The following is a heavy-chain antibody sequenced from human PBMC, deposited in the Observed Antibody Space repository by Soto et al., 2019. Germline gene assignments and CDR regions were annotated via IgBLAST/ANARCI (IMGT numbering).Heavy chain of an antibody. CDR1: GFTFSSYS. CDR2: ISYDGSNK. V-gene: IGHV3-30-3*01. Sequence: GGSLRLSCAASGFTFSSYSMHWVRQAPGKGLEWVAVISYDGSNKYYADSVKGRFTISRDNSKNTLYLQMNSLRAEDTAVYYCERDRPPLDAFDIWGQGKMVTVSS. J-gene: IGHJ3*02. CDR3: ERDRPPLDAFDI.